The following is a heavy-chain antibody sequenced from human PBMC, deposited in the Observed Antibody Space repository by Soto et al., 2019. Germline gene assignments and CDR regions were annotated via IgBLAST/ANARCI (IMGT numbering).Heavy chain of an antibody. CDR2: IYYSGST. CDR3: ARVGNYDSSGFDY. CDR1: GGSISSGGYY. Sequence: SETLSLTCTVSGGSISSGGYYWSWIRQHPGKGLEWIGYIYYSGSTYYNPSLKSRVTISVDTSKNQFSLKLSSVTAADTAVYYCARVGNYDSSGFDYWGQGTLVTVSS. J-gene: IGHJ4*02. D-gene: IGHD3-22*01. V-gene: IGHV4-31*03.